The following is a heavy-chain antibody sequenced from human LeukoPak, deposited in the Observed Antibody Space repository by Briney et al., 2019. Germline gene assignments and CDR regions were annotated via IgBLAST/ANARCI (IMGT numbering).Heavy chain of an antibody. CDR3: ARQLGFNYYGSRLDY. CDR2: IYYGGRT. Sequence: SPSETLSLTCTVSGGSISSSSYYWGWIRQPPGKGLEWIGSIYYGGRTYYNPSPKSRVTVSVDTSKNQFSLKLSSVTAADTAVYYCARQLGFNYYGSRLDYWGQGTLVTVSS. V-gene: IGHV4-39*01. D-gene: IGHD3-10*01. J-gene: IGHJ4*02. CDR1: GGSISSSSYY.